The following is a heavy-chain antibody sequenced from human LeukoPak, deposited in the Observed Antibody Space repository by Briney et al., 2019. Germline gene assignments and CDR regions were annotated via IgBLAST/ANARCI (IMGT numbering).Heavy chain of an antibody. V-gene: IGHV1-2*02. CDR2: IHPNSGGT. CDR3: TREDY. CDR1: GYTFSDYY. Sequence: ASVKVSCKASGYTFSDYYLLWMRQAPGQGLEWMGWIHPNSGGTTYAQKFRGRVTLTRDTSISTAYMDLSGPTSDDTAVYYCTREDYWGQGTLVTVSS. J-gene: IGHJ4*02.